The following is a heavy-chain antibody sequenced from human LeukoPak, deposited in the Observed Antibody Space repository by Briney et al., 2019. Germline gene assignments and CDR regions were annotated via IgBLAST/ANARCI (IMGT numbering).Heavy chain of an antibody. CDR3: ARGWVPSDITLK. V-gene: IGHV3-74*01. D-gene: IGHD3-22*01. CDR2: INSDGSDT. Sequence: GESLRLSCAASGFTFSSYWMHWVRQAPGKGLVWVSRINSDGSDTNYADSVKGRFTISRDNARNTAYLQMNSLRAEDTAVYYCARGWVPSDITLKWGQGTMVTVSS. CDR1: GFTFSSYW. J-gene: IGHJ3*01.